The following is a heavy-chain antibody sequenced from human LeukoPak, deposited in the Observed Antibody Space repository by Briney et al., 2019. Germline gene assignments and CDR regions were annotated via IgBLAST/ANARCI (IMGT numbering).Heavy chain of an antibody. CDR2: ISSNGGST. CDR1: GFTFSSYA. V-gene: IGHV3-64*01. Sequence: GGSLRLSCAASGFTFSSYAMHWVRQAPGKGLEYVSAISSNGGSTYYANSVKGRFTISRDNSKNTLYLQMGGLRAEDMAVYYCASALLWFGERRDAFDIWGQGTMVTVSS. D-gene: IGHD3-10*01. J-gene: IGHJ3*02. CDR3: ASALLWFGERRDAFDI.